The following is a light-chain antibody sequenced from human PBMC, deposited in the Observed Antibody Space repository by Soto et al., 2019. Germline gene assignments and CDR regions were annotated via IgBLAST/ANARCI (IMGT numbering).Light chain of an antibody. V-gene: IGKV3-15*01. CDR2: GAS. Sequence: EIVMTQSPATLSVSPGERATLSCRASQRVSSDLAWYHQKPGQAPRLLIYGASTRATGIPARFSGSGSGTEFTLTINSLQSEDFAVYYCQQYNNWPRTFGQGTKVPIK. CDR1: QRVSSD. J-gene: IGKJ1*01. CDR3: QQYNNWPRT.